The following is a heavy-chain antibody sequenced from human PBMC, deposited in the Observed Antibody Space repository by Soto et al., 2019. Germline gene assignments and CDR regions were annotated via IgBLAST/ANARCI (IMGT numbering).Heavy chain of an antibody. V-gene: IGHV4-4*02. Sequence: QVLLQESGPGLVQPSGTLSLSCVVSGVSIGSNYYWGWVRQPPGKGLVWLGDMSHIGSDNYHPYLKRRVTISMDKSQNQFSLNLDSGTAADTAVYYCARSLGWYAIDYWGQGTLVIVSS. J-gene: IGHJ4*02. CDR2: MSHIGSD. D-gene: IGHD6-19*01. CDR1: GVSIGSNYY. CDR3: ARSLGWYAIDY.